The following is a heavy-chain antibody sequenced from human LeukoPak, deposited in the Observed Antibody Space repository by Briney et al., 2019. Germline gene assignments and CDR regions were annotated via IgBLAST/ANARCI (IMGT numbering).Heavy chain of an antibody. CDR2: ITSGGDYI. CDR1: GYPFNTFN. CDR3: ARGHYDVLAASYKWTPDY. J-gene: IGHJ4*02. V-gene: IGHV3-21*01. Sequence: GGSLRLSCAASGYPFNTFNMNGVRQAPGKGLEWLSSITSGGDYIYYADSVKGRFTTSRDNAKNSLSLQLNSLRVEDTAVYYCARGHYDVLAASYKWTPDYWGQGTLVTVSS. D-gene: IGHD3-9*01.